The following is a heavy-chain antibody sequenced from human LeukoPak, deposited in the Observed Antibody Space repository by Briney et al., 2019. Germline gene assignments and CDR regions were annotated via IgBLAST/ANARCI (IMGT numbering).Heavy chain of an antibody. CDR2: ISSSSSYI. D-gene: IGHD6-13*01. J-gene: IGHJ4*02. V-gene: IGHV3-21*01. CDR3: AREPSDKLAAAGFDY. Sequence: GGSLRLSCAASGFTFSSYGMNWVRQAPGKGLEWVSSISSSSSYIYYADSVKGRFTISRDNAKNSLYLQMNSLRAEDTAVYYCAREPSDKLAAAGFDYWGQGTLVTVSS. CDR1: GFTFSSYG.